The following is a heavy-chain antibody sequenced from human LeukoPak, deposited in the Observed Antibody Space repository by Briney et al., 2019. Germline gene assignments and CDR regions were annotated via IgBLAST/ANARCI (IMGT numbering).Heavy chain of an antibody. V-gene: IGHV1-69*06. D-gene: IGHD3-16*02. CDR2: IIPIFDTP. J-gene: IGHJ4*02. CDR3: AKGSRLREAGSYRF. Sequence: SVKVSCKASGGIFGSYAINWVRQAPGQRLEWLGRIIPIFDTPNYAQTFQGRVTISADKSTRTVYMELSSLRSEDTALYYCAKGSRLREAGSYRFWGQGTLVTVSS. CDR1: GGIFGSYA.